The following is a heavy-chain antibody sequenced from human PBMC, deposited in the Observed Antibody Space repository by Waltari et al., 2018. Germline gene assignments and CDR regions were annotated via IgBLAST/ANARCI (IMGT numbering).Heavy chain of an antibody. Sequence: QVYLQESGPGLVKPSETLSVTCSVSGDSISTRSHYWGWVRPTQGKGLEWVASIHYRGSTYYNPSLQSRLTISLDTSKNQFSLKLTSVTAADTAVYYCARTGMPTKLGADYWGQGTLVTVSS. D-gene: IGHD3-9*01. CDR3: ARTGMPTKLGADY. CDR2: IHYRGST. J-gene: IGHJ4*02. V-gene: IGHV4-39*07. CDR1: GDSISTRSHY.